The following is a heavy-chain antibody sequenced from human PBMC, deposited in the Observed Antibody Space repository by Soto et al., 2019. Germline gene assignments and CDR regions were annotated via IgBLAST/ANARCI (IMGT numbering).Heavy chain of an antibody. J-gene: IGHJ5*02. Sequence: GGSLRLSCAASGFTFDDYGMSWVRQAPGKGLEWVSGINWNGGSTGYADSVKGRFTISRDNAKNSLYLQMNSLRAEDTALYHCARGSNYDFWSGSSAKFDPWGQGTLVTVSS. D-gene: IGHD3-3*01. CDR1: GFTFDDYG. CDR3: ARGSNYDFWSGSSAKFDP. V-gene: IGHV3-20*01. CDR2: INWNGGST.